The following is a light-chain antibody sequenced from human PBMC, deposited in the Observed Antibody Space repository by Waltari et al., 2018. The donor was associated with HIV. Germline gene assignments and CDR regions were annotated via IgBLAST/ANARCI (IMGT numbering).Light chain of an antibody. CDR2: AAS. Sequence: DIQLTQSPSFMSASVGDRVTITCRAIQAISSNLAWYQQKPGQAPTLLIYAASSLPIGVPSRCSVSGSGTEFTLTIRSLQPEDFATYYCQHLNSYPPFTFGPGTTVD. V-gene: IGKV1-9*01. CDR1: QAISSN. CDR3: QHLNSYPPFT. J-gene: IGKJ3*01.